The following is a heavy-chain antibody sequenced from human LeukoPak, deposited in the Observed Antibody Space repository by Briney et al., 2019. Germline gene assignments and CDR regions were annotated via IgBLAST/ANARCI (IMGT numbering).Heavy chain of an antibody. CDR3: ARVTYAVPDY. CDR1: GFTFSSYE. Sequence: GGSLRLSCAASGFTFSSYEMNWVRQAPGKGLEWVSYISSSGKNIYFADSVKGRFTISRDNAKNSLFLQMNSLRAEDTAAYYCARVTYAVPDYWGQGTLVAVSS. D-gene: IGHD2/OR15-2a*01. V-gene: IGHV3-48*03. J-gene: IGHJ4*02. CDR2: ISSSGKNI.